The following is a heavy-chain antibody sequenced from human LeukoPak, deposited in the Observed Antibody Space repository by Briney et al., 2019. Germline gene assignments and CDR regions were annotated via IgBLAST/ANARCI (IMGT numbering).Heavy chain of an antibody. CDR2: IKSKSDGGTT. CDR3: SRQQLVFDC. V-gene: IGHV3-15*01. Sequence: GGSLRLSCAASGFTFSNAWMSWVRQAPGKGLEWVGHIKSKSDGGTTDYAAPVKGRFTISRDDSKNTLYLQMSSLKTEDTGMYYCSRQQLVFDCWGQGSLVTVSS. CDR1: GFTFSNAW. J-gene: IGHJ4*02. D-gene: IGHD6-13*01.